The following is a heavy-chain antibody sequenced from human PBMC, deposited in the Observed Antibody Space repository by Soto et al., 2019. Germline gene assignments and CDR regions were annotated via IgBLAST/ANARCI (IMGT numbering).Heavy chain of an antibody. Sequence: SETLSLTCAVSGASISNDNWWSWVRQSPGKGLEGIGEIRHIGGGNYNPSPRCRVTISADESTNQPSLLLRSLTAAATADYYCTKNSFYALDYWGQGTQVTVSS. CDR3: TKNSFYALDY. D-gene: IGHD2-2*01. CDR1: GASISNDNW. J-gene: IGHJ4*02. CDR2: IRHIGGG. V-gene: IGHV4-4*02.